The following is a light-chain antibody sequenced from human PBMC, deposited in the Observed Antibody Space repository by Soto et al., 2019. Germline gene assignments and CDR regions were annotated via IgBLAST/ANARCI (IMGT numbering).Light chain of an antibody. Sequence: DIQRTRSAWTVSGSVGDRVTITCRASQTISSWLAWYQQKPGKAPKLLIYKASTLKSGVPSRFSGSGSGTEFTLTISSLQPDDFATYYCQHYNSYSEAFGQGTKVDIK. CDR3: QHYNSYSEA. V-gene: IGKV1-5*03. CDR1: QTISSW. J-gene: IGKJ1*01. CDR2: KAS.